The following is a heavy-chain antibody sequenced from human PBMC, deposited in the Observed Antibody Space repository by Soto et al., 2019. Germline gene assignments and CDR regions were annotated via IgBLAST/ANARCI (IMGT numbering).Heavy chain of an antibody. V-gene: IGHV1-8*01. CDR3: ARPDDYGDHFDY. CDR1: GYTFTSYD. J-gene: IGHJ4*02. CDR2: MNPNSGNT. D-gene: IGHD4-17*01. Sequence: AASVKVSCKASGYTFTSYDINWVRQATGQGLEWMGWMNPNSGNTGYAQKFQGRVTMTRNTSISTAYMELSSLRSEDTAVYYCARPDDYGDHFDYWGQGTLVTVSS.